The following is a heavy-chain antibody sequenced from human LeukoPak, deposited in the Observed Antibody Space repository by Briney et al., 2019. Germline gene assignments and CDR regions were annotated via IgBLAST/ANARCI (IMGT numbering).Heavy chain of an antibody. CDR3: ARGPSPNSWADY. J-gene: IGHJ4*02. D-gene: IGHD6-13*01. CDR1: DGSITNYD. Sequence: SETLSLTCTVSDGSITNYDWSWVRQPPGKGLEWIGYIYDSGSTKYNPSLKSRVTMSVDTSKNQFSLKLTSVTAADTAVYYCARGPSPNSWADYWGQGTLVTVSS. CDR2: IYDSGST. V-gene: IGHV4-59*01.